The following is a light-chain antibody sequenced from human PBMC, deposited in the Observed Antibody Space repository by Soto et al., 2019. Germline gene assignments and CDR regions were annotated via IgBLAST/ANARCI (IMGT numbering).Light chain of an antibody. CDR2: GAS. Sequence: EIVMTQSPATLSESPGERVTLSCRASQSVSSNLAWYQQKPGQAPRLLIYGASTRATGIPARFSGSGSGTEFTLTISSLQSEDFTVYYCQQYNKPYTFGQGTKLEIK. CDR1: QSVSSN. CDR3: QQYNKPYT. V-gene: IGKV3-15*01. J-gene: IGKJ2*01.